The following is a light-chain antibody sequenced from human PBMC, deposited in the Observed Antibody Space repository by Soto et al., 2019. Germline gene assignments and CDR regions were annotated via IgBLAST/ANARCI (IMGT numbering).Light chain of an antibody. CDR1: QSVSSY. Sequence: IVLTQSPATQALSPGERATVSCRASQSVSSYLAWYQQKPGQAPRLLIYDASNRATGIPARFSGSGSGTDFTLTISSLEPEDFAVYYCQQRSNWPPSTFGQGTRLEIK. CDR2: DAS. V-gene: IGKV3-11*01. J-gene: IGKJ5*01. CDR3: QQRSNWPPST.